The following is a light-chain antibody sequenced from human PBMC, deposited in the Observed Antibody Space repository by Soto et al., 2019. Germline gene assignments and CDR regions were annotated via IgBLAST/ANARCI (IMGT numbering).Light chain of an antibody. CDR2: AAS. Sequence: IQLTQAPYFLSASVGARVTITCRASQGISSYLAWYQQKPEKAPKLLIYAASTLRSWVPSRFSGSGSGTEFTLTISSLQPEDFATYFCQQLNSYPCTFGPGTKVDGK. J-gene: IGKJ3*01. CDR3: QQLNSYPCT. CDR1: QGISSY. V-gene: IGKV1-9*01.